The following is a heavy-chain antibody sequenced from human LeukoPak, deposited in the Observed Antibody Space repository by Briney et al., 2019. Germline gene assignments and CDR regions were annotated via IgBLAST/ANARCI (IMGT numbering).Heavy chain of an antibody. D-gene: IGHD3-3*01. CDR1: GGSISSGGYY. Sequence: SSQTLSLTCTVSGGSISSGGYYWSWIRQPPGKGLEWIGYIYHSGSTYYNPSLKSRVTISVDTSKNQFSLKLSSVTAADTAVYYCARDRRPRGPYYDFWSGYSTEKDMDVWGKGTTVTVSS. J-gene: IGHJ6*03. CDR2: IYHSGST. CDR3: ARDRRPRGPYYDFWSGYSTEKDMDV. V-gene: IGHV4-30-2*01.